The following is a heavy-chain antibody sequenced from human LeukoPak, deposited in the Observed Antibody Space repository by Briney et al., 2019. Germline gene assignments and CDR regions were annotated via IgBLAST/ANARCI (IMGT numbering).Heavy chain of an antibody. D-gene: IGHD5-12*01. CDR3: AKGAYDYIEMGYFDD. J-gene: IGHJ4*02. CDR1: GFRFSNFA. V-gene: IGHV3-23*01. Sequence: GGSLRLSCAASGFRFSNFAMSWVRQAPGKGLEWVPLIIGSSGDTLYADSVKGRFTISRDISKNRLYLQMNSLGAEDTALYYCAKGAYDYIEMGYFDDWGQGTLVTVSS. CDR2: IIGSSGDT.